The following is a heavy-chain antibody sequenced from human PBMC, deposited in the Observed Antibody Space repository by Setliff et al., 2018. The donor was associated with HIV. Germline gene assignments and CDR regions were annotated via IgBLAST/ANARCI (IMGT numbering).Heavy chain of an antibody. V-gene: IGHV4-59*01. D-gene: IGHD3-16*02. Sequence: PSETLSLTCTVSGGSINRSYWSWIRQSPGKGLEWLGNVYHTGNSHYNPSLKSRVTMSVGTSTSQFSLRLTSMTAADTAVYYCARAYYDHLWASYRFDYWGQGTLVTVSS. CDR1: GGSINRSY. CDR2: VYHTGNS. J-gene: IGHJ4*02. CDR3: ARAYYDHLWASYRFDY.